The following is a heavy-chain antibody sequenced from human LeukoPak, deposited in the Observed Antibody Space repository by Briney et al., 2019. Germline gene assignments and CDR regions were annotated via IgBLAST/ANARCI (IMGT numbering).Heavy chain of an antibody. J-gene: IGHJ6*03. Sequence: PGRSLILSCAASGFTFSSYAMHWVRQAPGKGLEWVAVISYDGSNKYYADSVKGRFTISRDNSKNTLYLQMNSLRAEDTAVYYCARSRIAAYYYYYYMDVWGKGTTVTVSS. CDR3: ARSRIAAYYYYYYMDV. D-gene: IGHD6-13*01. CDR1: GFTFSSYA. CDR2: ISYDGSNK. V-gene: IGHV3-30*04.